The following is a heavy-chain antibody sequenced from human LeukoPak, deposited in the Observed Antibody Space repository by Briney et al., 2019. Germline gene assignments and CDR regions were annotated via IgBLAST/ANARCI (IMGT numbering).Heavy chain of an antibody. CDR2: INPNSGGT. Sequence: ASVKVSCKASGYSFTDKYMHWVRQAPGQGLEWMGRINPNSGGTKYAQKFQGRVTKTTDTSMSTAYMELSRLTSDDTAVYYCARAGGRSWFDPWGQGTLVTVSS. V-gene: IGHV1-2*06. CDR1: GYSFTDKY. CDR3: ARAGGRSWFDP. J-gene: IGHJ5*02.